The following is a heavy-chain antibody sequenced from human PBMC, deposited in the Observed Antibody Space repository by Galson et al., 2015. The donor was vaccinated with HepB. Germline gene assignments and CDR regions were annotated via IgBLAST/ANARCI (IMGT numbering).Heavy chain of an antibody. Sequence: SLRLSCAASGFTFSSYWMSWVRQAPGKGLEWVANIKQDGSEKYYVDSVKGRFTISRDNAKNSLYLQMNSLRAEDTAVYYCARDFPSYYYQERDAFDIWGQGTMVTVSS. D-gene: IGHD3-10*01. CDR1: GFTFSSYW. CDR2: IKQDGSEK. J-gene: IGHJ3*02. V-gene: IGHV3-7*03. CDR3: ARDFPSYYYQERDAFDI.